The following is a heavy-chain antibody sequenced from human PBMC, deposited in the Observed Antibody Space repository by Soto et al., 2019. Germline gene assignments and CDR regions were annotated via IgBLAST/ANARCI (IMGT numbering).Heavy chain of an antibody. V-gene: IGHV1-18*01. D-gene: IGHD2-15*01. CDR2: ISAYNGNT. Sequence: ASVKVSCKASGYTFTSYGISWVRQAPGQGLEWMGWISAYNGNTNYAQKLQGRVTMTTDTSTSTAYMELRSLRSDDTAVYYCARGGYCSGGSCYSALYSWFDPWGQGTLVTVSS. CDR1: GYTFTSYG. J-gene: IGHJ5*02. CDR3: ARGGYCSGGSCYSALYSWFDP.